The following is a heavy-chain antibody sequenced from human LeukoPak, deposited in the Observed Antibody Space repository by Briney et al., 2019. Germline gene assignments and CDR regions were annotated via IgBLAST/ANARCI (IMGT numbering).Heavy chain of an antibody. J-gene: IGHJ5*02. Sequence: GGSLRLPCAASGFTVSSNYMSWVRQAPGKGLEWVSIIYSGDSTYYADSVKGRFTISRDNSKNTLYLQMSSLRAEDTAVYYCARVSRWPRGWFDPWGQGTLVTVSS. V-gene: IGHV3-53*01. CDR3: ARVSRWPRGWFDP. D-gene: IGHD6-19*01. CDR1: GFTVSSNY. CDR2: IYSGDST.